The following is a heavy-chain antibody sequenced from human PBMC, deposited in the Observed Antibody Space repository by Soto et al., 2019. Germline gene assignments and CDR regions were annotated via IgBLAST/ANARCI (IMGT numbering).Heavy chain of an antibody. D-gene: IGHD7-27*01. CDR1: GGSISSSSYY. CDR3: ARLGGTGDVGYFDL. CDR2: IYYSGST. V-gene: IGHV4-39*01. Sequence: QLQLQESGPGLVKPSETLSLTCTVSGGSISSSSYYWGWIRQPPGKGLEWIGSIYYSGSTYYNPSLKSRVTISVDTSKNQFSLKLSSVTAADTAVYYCARLGGTGDVGYFDLWGRGTLVTVSS. J-gene: IGHJ2*01.